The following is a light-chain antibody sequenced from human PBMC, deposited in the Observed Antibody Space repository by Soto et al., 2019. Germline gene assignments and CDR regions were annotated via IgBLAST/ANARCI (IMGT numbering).Light chain of an antibody. Sequence: EIVMTQSPATLSVSPGERATLSCRASQGVSSHLAWYQQKPGQAPRLLIYGASTRATGIPARFSGSGSGTEFTLTISSLQSEDFAVYYCQQYNNWPYPFGQGTKLEIK. V-gene: IGKV3-15*01. CDR2: GAS. CDR3: QQYNNWPYP. J-gene: IGKJ2*01. CDR1: QGVSSH.